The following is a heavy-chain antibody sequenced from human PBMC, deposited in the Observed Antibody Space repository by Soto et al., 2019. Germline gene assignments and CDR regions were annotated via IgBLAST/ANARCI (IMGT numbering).Heavy chain of an antibody. D-gene: IGHD5-12*01. CDR1: GFTFSSFG. CDR3: AKERSVVATTPDFDY. V-gene: IGHV3-30*18. CDR2: ASYDGSYK. Sequence: QVQLVESGGGVVQPGRSLRLSCAASGFTFSSFGMHWVRQAPGKGLEWVAVASYDGSYKYYADSVKGRFTISRDNSKNTRYLQMNSLRAEDTAEYYCAKERSVVATTPDFDYWGQGTLVTVSS. J-gene: IGHJ4*02.